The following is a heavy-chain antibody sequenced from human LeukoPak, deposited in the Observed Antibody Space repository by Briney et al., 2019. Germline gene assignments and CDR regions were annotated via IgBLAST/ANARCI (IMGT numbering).Heavy chain of an antibody. Sequence: PGGSVRLSCAASGFTFSSYSMNWVRQAPGKGLEWVSSISSSSSYIYYADSVKGRFTISRDNAKNSLYLQMNSLRAEDTAVYYCASLTDIEAGAVRYWGQGTLGSVSS. CDR3: ASLTDIEAGAVRY. CDR2: ISSSSSYI. D-gene: IGHD1-26*01. V-gene: IGHV3-21*01. CDR1: GFTFSSYS. J-gene: IGHJ4*02.